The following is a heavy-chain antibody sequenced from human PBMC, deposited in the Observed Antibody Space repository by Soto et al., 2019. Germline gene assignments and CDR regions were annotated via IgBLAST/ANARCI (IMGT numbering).Heavy chain of an antibody. D-gene: IGHD6-19*01. J-gene: IGHJ1*01. Sequence: VKVSCKASGYTFTSYYMHWVRQAPGQGLEWMGIINPSGGSTSYAQKFQGRVTMTRDTSTSTVYMELSSLRSEDTAVYYCARVSVVYSSGWYTLPPSQYFQHWGQGTLVTVSS. CDR1: GYTFTSYY. CDR3: ARVSVVYSSGWYTLPPSQYFQH. CDR2: INPSGGST. V-gene: IGHV1-46*03.